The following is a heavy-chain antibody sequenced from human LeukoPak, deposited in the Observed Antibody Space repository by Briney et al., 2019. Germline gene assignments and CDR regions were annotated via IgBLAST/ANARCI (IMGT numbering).Heavy chain of an antibody. CDR3: AKGYYGSGSYPLDPFDP. J-gene: IGHJ5*02. V-gene: IGHV3-30*18. CDR1: GFTFSSYG. D-gene: IGHD3-10*01. CDR2: ISYDGSNK. Sequence: SGRSLRLSCAASGFTFSSYGMHWVRQAPGKGLEWVAVISYDGSNKYYADSVKGRFTISRGNSKNTLYLQMNSLRAEDTAVYYCAKGYYGSGSYPLDPFDPWGQGTLVTVSS.